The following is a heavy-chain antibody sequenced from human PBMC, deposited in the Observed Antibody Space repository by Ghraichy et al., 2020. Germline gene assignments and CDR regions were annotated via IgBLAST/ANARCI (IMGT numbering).Heavy chain of an antibody. CDR2: ISESGGST. CDR1: GFTFSGYA. V-gene: IGHV3-23*01. J-gene: IGHJ4*02. CDR3: ARGLSGASGSYSFEN. D-gene: IGHD3-10*01. Sequence: GGSLRLSCAASGFTFSGYAMNWVRQAPLKGLQWVSSISESGGSTYYADYVKGRFTISRDNSKKSLYLQMNSLRAEDTAVYYCARGLSGASGSYSFENWGQGTQVTVSS.